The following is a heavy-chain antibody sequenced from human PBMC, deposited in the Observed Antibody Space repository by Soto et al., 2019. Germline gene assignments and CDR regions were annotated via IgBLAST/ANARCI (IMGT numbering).Heavy chain of an antibody. D-gene: IGHD3-22*01. CDR3: ARGPTYYYDSSGYYIDY. J-gene: IGHJ4*02. CDR1: GGSFSGYY. Sequence: QVQLQQWGAGLLKPSETLSLTCAVYGGSFSGYYWSWIRQPPGKGLEWIGEINHSGSTNYNPSLKSRVTISLDTSKNQFSLKLSSVTAADTAVYYCARGPTYYYDSSGYYIDYWGQGTLVTVSS. CDR2: INHSGST. V-gene: IGHV4-34*01.